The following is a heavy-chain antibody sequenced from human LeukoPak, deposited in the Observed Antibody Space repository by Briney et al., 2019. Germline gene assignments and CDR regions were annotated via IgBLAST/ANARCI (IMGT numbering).Heavy chain of an antibody. Sequence: SETLSLTCAVYGGSFSGYSWSWIRQPPGKGLEWIGEINHSGSTKYNPSLKSRVTISVDTSKNQLSLKLSSVTAADTAVYYCARPYYYDSRIDPWGQGILVTVSS. V-gene: IGHV4-34*01. D-gene: IGHD3-22*01. CDR1: GGSFSGYS. CDR2: INHSGST. J-gene: IGHJ5*02. CDR3: ARPYYYDSRIDP.